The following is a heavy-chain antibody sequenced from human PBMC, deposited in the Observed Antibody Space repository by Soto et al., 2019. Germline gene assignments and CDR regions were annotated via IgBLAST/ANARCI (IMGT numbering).Heavy chain of an antibody. CDR1: GGTFNSYA. J-gene: IGHJ4*02. V-gene: IGHV1-69*06. CDR2: IIHIFGTT. D-gene: IGHD2-21*02. Sequence: GASVKVSCKASGGTFNSYAISWVRQSPGEGLEWMGGIIHIFGTTNYAQKFQDRVTLTANKSTSTAYMELSSLRSEDTAVYYCARPTRNYYSLDSWGQGTLVTVSS. CDR3: ARPTRNYYSLDS.